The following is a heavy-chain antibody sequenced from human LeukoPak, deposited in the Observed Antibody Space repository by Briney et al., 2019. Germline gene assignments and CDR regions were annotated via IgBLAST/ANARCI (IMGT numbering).Heavy chain of an antibody. D-gene: IGHD4-17*01. CDR2: INPNSGGT. Sequence: ASVKVSCKASGYTFTGYYMHWVRQAPGQGLEWMGWINPNSGGTNYAQKFQGRVTMTRDTSISTAYMELSRLRSDDTAVYYCARGPVSESYGDYVGGTYLPHNYYYYYYMDVWGKGTTVTVSS. CDR3: ARGPVSESYGDYVGGTYLPHNYYYYYYMDV. V-gene: IGHV1-2*02. CDR1: GYTFTGYY. J-gene: IGHJ6*03.